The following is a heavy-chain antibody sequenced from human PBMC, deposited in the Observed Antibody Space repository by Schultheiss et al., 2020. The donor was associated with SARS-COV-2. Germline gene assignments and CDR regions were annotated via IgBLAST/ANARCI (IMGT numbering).Heavy chain of an antibody. V-gene: IGHV3-74*01. Sequence: GGSLRLSCAASGFTFSSYWMHWVRQAPGKGLVWVSRINSDGSSTSYADSVKGRFTISRDNAKNTLYLQMNSLRAEDTAVYYCASPSGTTYYYGMDVWGQGTTVTVSS. CDR1: GFTFSSYW. CDR3: ASPSGTTYYYGMDV. D-gene: IGHD1-7*01. J-gene: IGHJ6*02. CDR2: INSDGSST.